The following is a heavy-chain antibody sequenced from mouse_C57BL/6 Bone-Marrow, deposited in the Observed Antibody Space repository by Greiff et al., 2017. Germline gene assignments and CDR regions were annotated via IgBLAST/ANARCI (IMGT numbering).Heavy chain of an antibody. CDR3: ASAQATSWFAY. CDR2: INPYNGGT. Sequence: EVQLQQSGPVLVKPGASVKMSCKASGYTFTDYYMNWVKQSHGKSLEWIGVINPYNGGTSYNQKFKGKATLTVDKSSSTAYMELNSLTSEDSAVYYCASAQATSWFAYWGQGTLVTVSA. J-gene: IGHJ3*01. CDR1: GYTFTDYY. D-gene: IGHD3-2*02. V-gene: IGHV1-19*01.